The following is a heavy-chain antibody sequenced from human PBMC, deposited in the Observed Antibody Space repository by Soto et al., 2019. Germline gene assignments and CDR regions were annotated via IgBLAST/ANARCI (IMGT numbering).Heavy chain of an antibody. V-gene: IGHV1-3*01. Sequence: ASVKVSCKTSGYTLTSYAMHWVRQAPGQRLDGMGWINAGDCDTKYSQKVQGRVTITRDTFANTAYLEVSSLRWEDTDRYYCATESPPRGLYFTYYGSAAWGKGPTAPVPS. D-gene: IGHD2-8*01. CDR1: GYTLTSYA. J-gene: IGHJ6*04. CDR2: INAGDCDT. CDR3: ATESPPRGLYFTYYGSAA.